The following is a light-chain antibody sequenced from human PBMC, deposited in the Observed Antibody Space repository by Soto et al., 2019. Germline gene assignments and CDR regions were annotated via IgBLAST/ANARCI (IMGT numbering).Light chain of an antibody. CDR1: SSNIGGNA. CDR2: HNT. Sequence: QSVLTQPLSVSGTPGQRVTISCSGSSSNIGGNAVNWYQQFPGTAPKLLIHHNTQRPSGVPDRFSGSKSGTSASLAISGLQSEDEADYYCATWDDRKMVVFGGGTKVTVL. J-gene: IGLJ2*01. CDR3: ATWDDRKMVV. V-gene: IGLV1-44*01.